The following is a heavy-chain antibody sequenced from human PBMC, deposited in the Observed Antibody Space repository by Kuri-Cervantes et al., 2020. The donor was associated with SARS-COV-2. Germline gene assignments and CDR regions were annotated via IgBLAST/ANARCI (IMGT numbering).Heavy chain of an antibody. Sequence: ASVKVFCKASGYTFTSYDINWVRQATGQGLEWMGWIIPNSGGTNYAQKFQGRVAMTRDTSISTAYMELSRLRSDDTAVYYCARDRGPQALFDPWGQGTLVTVSS. CDR3: ARDRGPQALFDP. V-gene: IGHV1-2*02. CDR1: GYTFTSYD. CDR2: IIPNSGGT. J-gene: IGHJ5*02.